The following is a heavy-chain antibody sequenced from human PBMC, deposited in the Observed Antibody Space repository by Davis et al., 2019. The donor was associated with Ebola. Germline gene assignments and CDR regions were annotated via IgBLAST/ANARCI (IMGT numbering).Heavy chain of an antibody. D-gene: IGHD1-26*01. CDR3: ARDAEVGKNAFDI. V-gene: IGHV1-18*04. J-gene: IGHJ3*02. Sequence: ASVKVSCKASGYTFSSYGISWVRQAPGQGLEWMGWINPYIGNTNYAQRLQGRVTMTTVTSTGTAYMELRSLTSDDTAVYYCARDAEVGKNAFDIWGQGTMVTVSS. CDR1: GYTFSSYG. CDR2: INPYIGNT.